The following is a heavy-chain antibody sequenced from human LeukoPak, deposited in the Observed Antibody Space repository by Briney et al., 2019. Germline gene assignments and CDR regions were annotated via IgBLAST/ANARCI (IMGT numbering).Heavy chain of an antibody. J-gene: IGHJ4*02. CDR3: ARVEAVAGLGGPFDY. Sequence: SETLSLTCAVYGGSFSGYYWSWIRQPPGKGLEWIGEINHSGSTNYNPSLKSRVTISVDTSKNQFSLKLSSVTAADTAVYYCARVEAVAGLGGPFDYWGQGTLVTVSS. V-gene: IGHV4-34*01. D-gene: IGHD6-19*01. CDR1: GGSFSGYY. CDR2: INHSGST.